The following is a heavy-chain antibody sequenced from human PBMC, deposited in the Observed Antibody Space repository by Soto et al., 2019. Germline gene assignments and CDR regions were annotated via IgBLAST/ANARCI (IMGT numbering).Heavy chain of an antibody. D-gene: IGHD2-15*01. Sequence: PRGSLRLPCAGSGFTFGDSYMSWIRQAPGKGLEWLSYISPGSRYPAYADSVKGRFTISRDNAKRSLYLQMMSLTAEDTAIYYCVRGGGGGLFNPWGQGTMVTVSS. CDR3: VRGGGGGLFNP. J-gene: IGHJ5*02. V-gene: IGHV3-11*06. CDR2: ISPGSRYP. CDR1: GFTFGDSY.